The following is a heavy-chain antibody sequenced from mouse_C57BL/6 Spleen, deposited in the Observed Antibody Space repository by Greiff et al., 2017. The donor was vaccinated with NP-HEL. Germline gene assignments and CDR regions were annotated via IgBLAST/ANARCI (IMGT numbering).Heavy chain of an antibody. Sequence: QVQLQQSGPELVKPGASVKISCKASGYAFSSSWMNWVKQRPGKGLEWIGRIYPGDGDTNDNGKFKGKATLTADKYSSTAYMQLSSRTSEDSAVYFCARSGYDFYYAMDYWGQGTSVTVSS. CDR2: IYPGDGDT. J-gene: IGHJ4*01. D-gene: IGHD2-4*01. V-gene: IGHV1-82*01. CDR3: ARSGYDFYYAMDY. CDR1: GYAFSSSW.